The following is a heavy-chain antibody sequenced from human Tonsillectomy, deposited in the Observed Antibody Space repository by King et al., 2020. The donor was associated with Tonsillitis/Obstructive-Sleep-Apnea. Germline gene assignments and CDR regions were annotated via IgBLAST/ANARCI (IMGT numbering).Heavy chain of an antibody. J-gene: IGHJ1*01. Sequence: QLVQSGAEVKKPGASVKVSCKASGYTFTNYDITWVRQAPGQGLEWMGWSRPYNGDTNYAQKLQGRVTMTSDTSTSTAYMELRSLRSDDTAVYYCARDYYYRSGYYHGYFQHWGQGTLVTVSS. V-gene: IGHV1-18*01. CDR3: ARDYYYRSGYYHGYFQH. CDR2: SRPYNGDT. CDR1: GYTFTNYD. D-gene: IGHD3-22*01.